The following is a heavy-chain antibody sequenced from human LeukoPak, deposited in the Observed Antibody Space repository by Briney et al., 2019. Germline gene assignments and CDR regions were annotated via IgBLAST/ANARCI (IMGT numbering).Heavy chain of an antibody. J-gene: IGHJ4*02. Sequence: SETLSLTCTVSGGSISSYYWSWIRQPPGKGLEWIGYIYYSGSTNYNPSLKSRVTISVDTSKNQFSLKLSSVTAADTAVYYCARSRGSWYNGYYFDYWGQGTLVTVSS. CDR3: ARSRGSWYNGYYFDY. CDR2: IYYSGST. V-gene: IGHV4-59*01. D-gene: IGHD6-13*01. CDR1: GGSISSYY.